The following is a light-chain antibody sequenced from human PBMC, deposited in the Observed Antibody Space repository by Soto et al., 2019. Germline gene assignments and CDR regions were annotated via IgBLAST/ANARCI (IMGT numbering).Light chain of an antibody. CDR2: GAS. J-gene: IGKJ1*01. CDR3: HQYNNWPLWT. V-gene: IGKV3-15*01. CDR1: QSVSSN. Sequence: EIVMTQSPATLSVSPGERATLSCRASQSVSSNLAWYQQKRGQGPRLLIYGASTRATGIPARFSGSGSGTEFTLTISSLQYEDFAVYYCHQYNNWPLWTFGQGTKVEIK.